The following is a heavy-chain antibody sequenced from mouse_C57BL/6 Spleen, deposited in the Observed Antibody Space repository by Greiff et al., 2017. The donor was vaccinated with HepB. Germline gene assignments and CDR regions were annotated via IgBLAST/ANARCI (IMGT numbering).Heavy chain of an antibody. CDR1: GFTFSSYA. CDR3: TREGASNYGYFDV. CDR2: ISSGGDYI. J-gene: IGHJ1*03. Sequence: EVQRVESGEGLVKPGGSLKLSCAASGFTFSSYAMSWVRQTPEKRLEWVAYISSGGDYIYYADTVKGRFTISRDNARNTLYLQMSSLKSEDTAMYYCTREGASNYGYFDVWGTGTTVTVSS. D-gene: IGHD2-10*02. V-gene: IGHV5-9-1*02.